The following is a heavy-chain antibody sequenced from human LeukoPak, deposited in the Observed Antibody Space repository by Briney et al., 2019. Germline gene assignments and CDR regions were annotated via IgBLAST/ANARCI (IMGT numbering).Heavy chain of an antibody. J-gene: IGHJ5*02. V-gene: IGHV7-4-1*02. CDR1: VNTLTEYA. Sequence: ASVKVSCKASVNTLTEYAINWVRQAPGQGLGWMGWINTNTGYPTYAQGFTGRFVFSLDTSVGAAYLQISSLKVEDTALYYCARAKDGYDYLHSWGQGTLVTVSS. CDR3: ARAKDGYDYLHS. CDR2: INTNTGYP. D-gene: IGHD5-12*01.